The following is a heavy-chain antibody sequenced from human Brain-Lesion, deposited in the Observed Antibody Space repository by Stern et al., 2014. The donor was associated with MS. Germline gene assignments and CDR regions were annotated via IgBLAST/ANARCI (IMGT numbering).Heavy chain of an antibody. CDR2: IHYSGGT. D-gene: IGHD4-17*01. Sequence: VQLVESGPGLVQPSQTLSLTCTVSGGSISSGDNYWSWIRQPPGKGPEWIGYIHYSGGTFFNPSLKSRATISADTSKNQFSLKLNSMTAADTAVYYCARVPDYGDAFFDYWGQGILVTVSS. V-gene: IGHV4-30-4*01. J-gene: IGHJ4*02. CDR1: GGSISSGDNY. CDR3: ARVPDYGDAFFDY.